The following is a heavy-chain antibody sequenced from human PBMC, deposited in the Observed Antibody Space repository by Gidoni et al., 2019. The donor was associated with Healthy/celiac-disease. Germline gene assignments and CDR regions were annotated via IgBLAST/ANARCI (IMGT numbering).Heavy chain of an antibody. V-gene: IGHV3-13*01. Sequence: EVQLVESGGGLVQPGGSLRLSCPASGFTFSTYDMHWVRQATGKGLEWVSAIGTAGDTYYPGSVKGRFTISRENAKNSLYLQMNSLRAGDTAVYYCAREHCSGGSCYYRYFDYWGQGTLVTVSS. J-gene: IGHJ4*02. D-gene: IGHD2-15*01. CDR1: GFTFSTYD. CDR2: IGTAGDT. CDR3: AREHCSGGSCYYRYFDY.